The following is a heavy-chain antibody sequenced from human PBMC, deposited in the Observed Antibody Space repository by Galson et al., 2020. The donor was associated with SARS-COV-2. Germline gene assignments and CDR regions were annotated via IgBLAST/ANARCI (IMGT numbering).Heavy chain of an antibody. CDR2: ISGSGGST. V-gene: IGHV3-23*01. CDR3: AKDPRSSSGTYWFDS. D-gene: IGHD6-13*01. Sequence: GGSLRLSCAASGFTFASYAMSWVRQAPGKGLEWVSSISGSGGSTYYADSVKGRFTISRDNSKNTLYLQINSLRAEDTAEYYCAKDPRSSSGTYWFDSWGQGTLVTVSS. J-gene: IGHJ5*01. CDR1: GFTFASYA.